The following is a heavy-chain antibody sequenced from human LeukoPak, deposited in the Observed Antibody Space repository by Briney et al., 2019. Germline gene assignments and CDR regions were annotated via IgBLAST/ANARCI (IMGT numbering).Heavy chain of an antibody. CDR2: IFSGGST. D-gene: IGHD1-26*01. V-gene: IGHV3-66*01. CDR1: GFSVSSNY. J-gene: IGHJ4*02. Sequence: GGSLRLSCAASGFSVSSNYMSWVRQSPGKGLEWVSVIFSGGSTYNADSVKGRFTISRDNSKNTLYLQMNSLRAEDTAVYYCVRDLVGATSDYWGQGTLVTVSS. CDR3: VRDLVGATSDY.